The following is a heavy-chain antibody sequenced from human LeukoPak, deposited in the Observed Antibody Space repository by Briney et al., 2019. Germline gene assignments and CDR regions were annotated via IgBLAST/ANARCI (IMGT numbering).Heavy chain of an antibody. Sequence: PGGSPRLSCAASGFTFSSYWMHWVRQAPGKGLVWVSLINSDGSSTSYADSVKGRFTISRDNAKSTLYLQMNSLRAEDTAVYYCARDGGYRFDHWGQGTLVTVSS. CDR2: INSDGSST. D-gene: IGHD5-18*01. CDR1: GFTFSSYW. J-gene: IGHJ4*02. V-gene: IGHV3-74*01. CDR3: ARDGGYRFDH.